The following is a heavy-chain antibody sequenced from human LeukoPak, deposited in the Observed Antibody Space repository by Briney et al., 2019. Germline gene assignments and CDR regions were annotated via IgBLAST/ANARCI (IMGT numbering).Heavy chain of an antibody. Sequence: PGGSLRLSCEASGFTFGSHAMYWLRQAPGKGLEWVAGIFGSGGSPHYADSVKGRFTISRDNSWNTVYLQINSLRADDTAVYYCGKTTVGYSSGQKPAWPVDYWGQGTLVTVSS. J-gene: IGHJ4*02. CDR2: IFGSGGSP. CDR3: GKTTVGYSSGQKPAWPVDY. V-gene: IGHV3-23*01. CDR1: GFTFGSHA. D-gene: IGHD5-18*01.